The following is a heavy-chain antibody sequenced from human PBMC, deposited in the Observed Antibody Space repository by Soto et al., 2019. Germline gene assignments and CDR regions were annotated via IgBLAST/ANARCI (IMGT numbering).Heavy chain of an antibody. J-gene: IGHJ4*02. Sequence: PGGSLRLSCAASGFTFSSYWMHWVRQAPGKGLVWVSRINSDGSSTSYADSVKGRFTISRDNAKNTLYLQMNSLRAEDTAVYYCASLAGGVGYGSGSYYANFDYWGQGTLVTVSS. CDR2: INSDGSST. V-gene: IGHV3-74*01. CDR1: GFTFSSYW. CDR3: ASLAGGVGYGSGSYYANFDY. D-gene: IGHD3-10*01.